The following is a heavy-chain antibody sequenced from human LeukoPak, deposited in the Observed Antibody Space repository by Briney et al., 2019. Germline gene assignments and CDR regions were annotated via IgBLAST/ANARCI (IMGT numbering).Heavy chain of an antibody. CDR3: AKTLRELSGGAFDI. D-gene: IGHD1-26*01. CDR2: IRYDGSNK. Sequence: GGSLRLSCAASGFTFSSYGMHWVRQAPGKGLEWVAFIRYDGSNKYYADSVKGRFTISRDNSKNTLYLQMNSLRAEDTAVYYCAKTLRELSGGAFDIWGQGTMVTVSS. CDR1: GFTFSSYG. J-gene: IGHJ3*02. V-gene: IGHV3-30*02.